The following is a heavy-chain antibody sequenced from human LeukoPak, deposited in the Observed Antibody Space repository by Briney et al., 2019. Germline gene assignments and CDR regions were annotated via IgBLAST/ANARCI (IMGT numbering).Heavy chain of an antibody. CDR3: ARARRDVVVITTPFEY. CDR1: GFTFSSYT. J-gene: IGHJ4*02. Sequence: GGSLRLSCAASGFTFSSYTMNWVRQAPGKGLEWVSYISSSSSTIYYADSVKGRFTISRDNAKNSLYLQMNSLRAEDTAVYYCARARRDVVVITTPFEYWGQGTLVTVSS. V-gene: IGHV3-48*01. CDR2: ISSSSSTI. D-gene: IGHD3-22*01.